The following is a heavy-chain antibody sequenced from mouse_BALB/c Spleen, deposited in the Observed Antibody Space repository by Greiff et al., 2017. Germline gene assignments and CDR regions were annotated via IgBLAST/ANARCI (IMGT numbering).Heavy chain of an antibody. J-gene: IGHJ3*01. D-gene: IGHD2-3*01. CDR3: ARQEDGSWFAY. CDR2: ISSGGGST. V-gene: IGHV5-12-1*01. CDR1: GFAFSSYD. Sequence: DVMLVESGGGLVKPGGSLKLSCAASGFAFSSYDMSWVRQTPEKRLEWVAYISSGGGSTYYPDTVKGRFTISRDNAKNTLYLQMSSLKSEDTAMYYCARQEDGSWFAYWGQGTLVTVSA.